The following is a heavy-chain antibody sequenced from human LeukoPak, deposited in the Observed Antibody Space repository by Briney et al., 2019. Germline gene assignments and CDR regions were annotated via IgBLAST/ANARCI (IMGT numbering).Heavy chain of an antibody. D-gene: IGHD3-16*01. J-gene: IGHJ4*02. Sequence: GASVKVSCKASGYTFTSYGISWVRQAPGQGLEWMGWITTYNGNTNYAQELRDRVTMTTDTSTSTAYMELRSLRSDDTAVYYCARELPGPGGADFDYWGQGTLVTVSS. CDR2: ITTYNGNT. V-gene: IGHV1-18*01. CDR3: ARELPGPGGADFDY. CDR1: GYTFTSYG.